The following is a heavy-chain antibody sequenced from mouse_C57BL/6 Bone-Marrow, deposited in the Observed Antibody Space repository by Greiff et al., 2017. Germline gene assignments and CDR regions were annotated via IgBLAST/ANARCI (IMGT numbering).Heavy chain of an antibody. D-gene: IGHD2-4*01. J-gene: IGHJ1*03. Sequence: QVQLQQPVAELVKPGASVKLSCKASGYTFTSYWMHWVKQRPGQGLEWIGMIHPNSGSTNYNEKFKSKATLTVDKSSSTAYMQLSSLTSEDAAVYYCATNDYDPWYFDVWGTGTTVTVSS. CDR3: ATNDYDPWYFDV. CDR2: IHPNSGST. V-gene: IGHV1-64*01. CDR1: GYTFTSYW.